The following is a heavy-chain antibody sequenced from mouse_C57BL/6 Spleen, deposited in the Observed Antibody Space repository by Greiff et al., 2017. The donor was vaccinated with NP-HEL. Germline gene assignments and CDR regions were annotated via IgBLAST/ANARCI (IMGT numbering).Heavy chain of an antibody. D-gene: IGHD1-1*01. CDR1: GYAFSSSW. CDR3: ARSFYYYGSSSYYFDY. J-gene: IGHJ2*01. V-gene: IGHV1-82*01. CDR2: IYPGDGDT. Sequence: QVQLQQSGPELVKPGASVKISCKASGYAFSSSWLNWVKQRPGKGLEWIGRIYPGDGDTNYNGKFKGKATLTADKSSSTAYMQLSSLTSEDSAVYFCARSFYYYGSSSYYFDYWGQGTTLTVSS.